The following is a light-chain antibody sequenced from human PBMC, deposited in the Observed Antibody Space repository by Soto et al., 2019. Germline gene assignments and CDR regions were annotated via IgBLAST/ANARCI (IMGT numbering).Light chain of an antibody. J-gene: IGKJ5*01. Sequence: DIQMTESPSSLSASLLDRVAITYRASQSITSYLNWYQQKPGKAPKLLIYAASSWESGVPSRFSGSGSGTDFTLTISSLQPEDFATYYCQQSYSTPNTFGQGTRLEI. V-gene: IGKV1-39*01. CDR2: AAS. CDR3: QQSYSTPNT. CDR1: QSITSY.